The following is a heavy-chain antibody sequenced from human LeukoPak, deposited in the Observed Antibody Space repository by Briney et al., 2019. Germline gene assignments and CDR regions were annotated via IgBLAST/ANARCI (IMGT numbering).Heavy chain of an antibody. V-gene: IGHV4-59*08. D-gene: IGHD3-10*01. CDR1: GASISSYY. Sequence: SETLSLTCTVSGASISSYYWSWIRQPPGKGLEWIGYIYYSGSTNYNPSLKSRVTISLDTSKNQFSLKLSSVTAADTAVYYCARAIWFGEGHDYWGQGTLVTVSS. CDR2: IYYSGST. J-gene: IGHJ4*02. CDR3: ARAIWFGEGHDY.